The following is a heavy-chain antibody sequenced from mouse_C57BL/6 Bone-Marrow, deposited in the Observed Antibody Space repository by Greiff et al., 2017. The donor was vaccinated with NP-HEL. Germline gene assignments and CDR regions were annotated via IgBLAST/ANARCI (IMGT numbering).Heavy chain of an antibody. V-gene: IGHV1-19*01. CDR2: INPYNGGT. CDR3: GVATDYYAMGY. Sequence: VQLQQSGPVLVKPGASVKMSCKASGYTFTDYYMNWVKQSHGKSLEWIGVINPYNGGTSYNQKFKGKATLTVDKSSSTAYMELNSLTSEDSAVYYCGVATDYYAMGYWGQGTSVTVSS. CDR1: GYTFTDYY. J-gene: IGHJ4*01. D-gene: IGHD1-1*01.